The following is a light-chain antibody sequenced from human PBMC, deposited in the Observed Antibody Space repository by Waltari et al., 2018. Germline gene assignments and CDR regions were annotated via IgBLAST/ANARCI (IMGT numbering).Light chain of an antibody. J-gene: IGLJ3*02. CDR1: SSHGGSYNL. V-gene: IGLV2-23*02. CDR2: EVT. Sequence: QSALTQPASVSGSPGQSLTISCPGTSSHGGSYNLVSWYPQHPGKAPKLMIYEVTKRPSGVSNRFSGSKSGNTASLTISGLQAEDEADYYCCSYAGSTTWVFGGGTKLTVL. CDR3: CSYAGSTTWV.